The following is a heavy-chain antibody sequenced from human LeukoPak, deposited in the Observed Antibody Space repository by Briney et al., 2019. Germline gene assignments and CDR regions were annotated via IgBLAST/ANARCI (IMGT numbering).Heavy chain of an antibody. CDR3: ARRVTSHCPDIDY. CDR1: GGSISSGGYS. CDR2: INHSGST. J-gene: IGHJ4*02. V-gene: IGHV4-30-2*01. Sequence: PSQTLSLTCAVSGGSISSGGYSWSWIRQPPGKGLEWIGEINHSGSTNYNPSLKSRVTISVDTSKNQFSLKLSSVTAADTAVYYCARRVTSHCPDIDYWGQGTLVTVSS. D-gene: IGHD2-2*01.